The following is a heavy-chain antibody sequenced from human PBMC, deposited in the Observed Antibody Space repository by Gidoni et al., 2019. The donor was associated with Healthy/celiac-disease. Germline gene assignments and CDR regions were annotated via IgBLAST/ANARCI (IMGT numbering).Heavy chain of an antibody. CDR1: GFTFSSSG. V-gene: IGHV3-33*01. CDR2: IWYDGSNK. D-gene: IGHD5-12*01. CDR3: ARDGAVWGYDSHYMDV. Sequence: QVQLVESGGGVVQPGRSLRLSCAASGFTFSSSGMHWVRQAPGKGLEWVAVIWYDGSNKYYADSVKGRFTISRDNSKNTLYLQMNSLRAEDTAVYYCARDGAVWGYDSHYMDVWGKGTTVTVSS. J-gene: IGHJ6*03.